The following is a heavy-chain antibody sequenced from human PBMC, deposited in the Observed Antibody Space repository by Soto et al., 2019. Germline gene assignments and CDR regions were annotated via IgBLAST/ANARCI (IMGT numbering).Heavy chain of an antibody. CDR1: GYTFTSYD. CDR2: MNPNSGNT. CDR3: ARGPSPKAGGKARFFYMDV. D-gene: IGHD2-15*01. J-gene: IGHJ6*03. Sequence: ASVKVSCKASGYTFTSYDINWVRQATGQGLEWMGWMNPNSGNTGYAQKFQGRVTMTRNTSISTAYMELSSLRSEDTAVYYCARGPSPKAGGKARFFYMDVWGKGTTVTVSS. V-gene: IGHV1-8*01.